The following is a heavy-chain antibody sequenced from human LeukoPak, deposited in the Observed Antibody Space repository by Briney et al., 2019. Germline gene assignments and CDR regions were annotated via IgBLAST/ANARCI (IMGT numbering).Heavy chain of an antibody. CDR2: IYAGGSSSA. J-gene: IGHJ4*02. D-gene: IGHD3-16*01. CDR3: LRQGVGDPPR. Sequence: SGGSLRLSCAASGFTVSANDMSWVRQAPGEGLEWVSLIYAGGSSSAFYADSVKGRFTASRHDSKNTLDLQMNGLRADDTAVYYCLRQGVGDPPRWGQGTLVTVSS. V-gene: IGHV3-53*04. CDR1: GFTVSAND.